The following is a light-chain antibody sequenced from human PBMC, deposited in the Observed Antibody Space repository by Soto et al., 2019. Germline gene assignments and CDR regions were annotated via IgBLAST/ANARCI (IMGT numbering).Light chain of an antibody. Sequence: EIVLTQSPGTLSLSPGERVTLSCRASQSVASNYLAWYQQKPGQAPRLLIYAASGRATGIPDRFSGSGSGTGFTLTISRLEPEDFAVYYCQQYGRSPWTFGQGTKVEIK. CDR3: QQYGRSPWT. CDR2: AAS. V-gene: IGKV3-20*01. J-gene: IGKJ1*01. CDR1: QSVASNY.